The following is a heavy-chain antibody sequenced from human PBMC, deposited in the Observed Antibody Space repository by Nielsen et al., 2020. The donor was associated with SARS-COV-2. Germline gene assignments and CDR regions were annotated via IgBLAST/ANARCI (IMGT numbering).Heavy chain of an antibody. CDR2: INTNTGNP. Sequence: ASVKVSCKASGYTFTSYAMNWVRQAPGQGLEWMGWINTNTGNPTYAQGFTGRFVFSLDTSVSTASLQISSLKAEDTAVYYCATPRGAYYYDSSGLDYWGQGTLVTVTS. V-gene: IGHV7-4-1*02. J-gene: IGHJ4*02. D-gene: IGHD3-22*01. CDR1: GYTFTSYA. CDR3: ATPRGAYYYDSSGLDY.